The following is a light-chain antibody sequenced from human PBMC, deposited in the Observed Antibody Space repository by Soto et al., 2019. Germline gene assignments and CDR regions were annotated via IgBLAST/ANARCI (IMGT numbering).Light chain of an antibody. CDR2: EVT. V-gene: IGLV2-8*01. CDR1: SSDIGAYDS. CDR3: SSHGGANNFYV. Sequence: SVLTQPPSASGSPGQSVTISCTGPSSDIGAYDSVSWYQQHPGKVPKLLIYEVTKRPSGVPDRFSASKSGSTASLTVSGLQAEDEADYYCSSHGGANNFYVFGTGTKVTVL. J-gene: IGLJ1*01.